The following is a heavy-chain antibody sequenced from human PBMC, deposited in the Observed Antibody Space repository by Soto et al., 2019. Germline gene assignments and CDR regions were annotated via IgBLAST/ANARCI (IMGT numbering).Heavy chain of an antibody. Sequence: EVQLEESGGGLVQPGGSLRLSCAASGFSFSSYWMSWVRQAPGKGLEWVGRIKSKLDGETIDYAAPVKGRFTISRDDSKNMLYLQMNSLKTEDTGVYYCTPLALKYNSDWYEFSDWGQGTLVTVSS. CDR2: IKSKLDGETI. D-gene: IGHD6-19*01. J-gene: IGHJ4*02. CDR3: TPLALKYNSDWYEFSD. V-gene: IGHV3-15*01. CDR1: GFSFSSYW.